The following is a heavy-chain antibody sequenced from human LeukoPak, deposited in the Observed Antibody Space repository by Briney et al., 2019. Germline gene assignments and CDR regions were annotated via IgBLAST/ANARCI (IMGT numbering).Heavy chain of an antibody. CDR3: AKDEGAHYYDSSGYFDY. V-gene: IGHV3-30*18. Sequence: GGSLRLSCAASGFTFSSYGMHWVRQAPGKGLEWVAVISYDGTNKYDADSVKGRFTIPRDNSKNTLYLQMNSLRAEDTAMYYCAKDEGAHYYDSSGYFDYCGQGTLVTVSS. CDR2: ISYDGTNK. CDR1: GFTFSSYG. D-gene: IGHD3-22*01. J-gene: IGHJ4*02.